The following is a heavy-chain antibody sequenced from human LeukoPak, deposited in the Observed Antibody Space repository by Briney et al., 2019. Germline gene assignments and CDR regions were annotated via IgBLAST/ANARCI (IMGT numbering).Heavy chain of an antibody. V-gene: IGHV3-7*01. Sequence: GGSLRLSCAASGFIFSNSWMNWVRQAPGKGLEWVANINQDGSDQYYVDSVKGRFTISRDNAKNSLYLQMNSLRAEDTAVYYCARRSGIAVAGAFDYWGQGTLVTVSS. CDR2: INQDGSDQ. CDR3: ARRSGIAVAGAFDY. D-gene: IGHD6-19*01. J-gene: IGHJ4*02. CDR1: GFIFSNSW.